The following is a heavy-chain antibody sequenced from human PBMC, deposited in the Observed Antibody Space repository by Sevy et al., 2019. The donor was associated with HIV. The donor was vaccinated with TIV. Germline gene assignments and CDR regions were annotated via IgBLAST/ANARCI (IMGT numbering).Heavy chain of an antibody. V-gene: IGHV4-59*01. CDR3: ARATFGSGIYYMDV. CDR1: GASISSWW. Sequence: SETLSLTCSVSGASISSWWWSWVRQAPGKGLEWIGHIFYRGNTDYNPSLKSRVTLSIDTSKSQFFLRLGSVTPADAAVYYCARATFGSGIYYMDVWGRGTTVTVSS. CDR2: IFYRGNT. D-gene: IGHD3-10*01. J-gene: IGHJ6*03.